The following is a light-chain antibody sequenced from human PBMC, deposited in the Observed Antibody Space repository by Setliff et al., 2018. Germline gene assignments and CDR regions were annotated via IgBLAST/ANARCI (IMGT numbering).Light chain of an antibody. V-gene: IGKV3-20*01. J-gene: IGKJ4*01. Sequence: EIGFTPSPGPLSLSPGERATLSCRASQSVSSSYLAWYQQKPGQAPRLLIYGASSRATGIPDRFSGSGSGTDFTLTISRLEPEDFAVYYCQHFSTSLALTFGGGTKVDIK. CDR3: QHFSTSLALT. CDR2: GAS. CDR1: QSVSSSY.